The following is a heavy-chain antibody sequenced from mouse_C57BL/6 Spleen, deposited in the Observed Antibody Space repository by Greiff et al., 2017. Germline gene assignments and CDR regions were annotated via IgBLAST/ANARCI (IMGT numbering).Heavy chain of an antibody. CDR2: IYPRDGST. Sequence: VQLQESDAELVKPGASVKISCKVSGYTFTDHTIHWMKQRPEQGLEWIGYIYPRDGSTKYNEKFKGKATLTADKSSSTAYMQLNSLTSEDSAVYFCARWFYDGYFPFDYWGQGTTLTVSS. J-gene: IGHJ2*01. CDR3: ARWFYDGYFPFDY. CDR1: GYTFTDHT. D-gene: IGHD2-3*01. V-gene: IGHV1-78*01.